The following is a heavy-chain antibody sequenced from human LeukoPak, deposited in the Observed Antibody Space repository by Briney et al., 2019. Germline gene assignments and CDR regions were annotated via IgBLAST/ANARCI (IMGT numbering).Heavy chain of an antibody. D-gene: IGHD3-22*01. Sequence: PGGSLRLSCAASGFTFSSYSINWVRQAPGKGLEWVSYISSSSSTIYYADSVKGRFTISRDNAKNSLYLQMNSLRDEDTAVYYCARDYDSSGYYYIHFDYWGQGTLVTVSS. J-gene: IGHJ4*02. CDR2: ISSSSSTI. CDR3: ARDYDSSGYYYIHFDY. CDR1: GFTFSSYS. V-gene: IGHV3-48*02.